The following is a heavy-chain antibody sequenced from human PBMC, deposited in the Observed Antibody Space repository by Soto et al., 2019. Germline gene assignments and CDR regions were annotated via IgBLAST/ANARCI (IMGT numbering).Heavy chain of an antibody. D-gene: IGHD3-10*01. J-gene: IGHJ6*02. Sequence: QVQLVESGGGVVQPGRSLRLSCAASGFTFSSYGMHWVRQAPGKGLEWVAVIWYDGNIKYYTESVKGRFTISRDNSKNTLSLHMNSLRAEDTAVYYCARGEDMVRGPLYYYLDVWGQGTTVTVSS. V-gene: IGHV3-33*01. CDR3: ARGEDMVRGPLYYYLDV. CDR2: IWYDGNIK. CDR1: GFTFSSYG.